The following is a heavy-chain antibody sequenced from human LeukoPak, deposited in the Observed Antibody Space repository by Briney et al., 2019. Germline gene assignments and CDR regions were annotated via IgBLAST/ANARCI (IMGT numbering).Heavy chain of an antibody. CDR2: IYYSGST. V-gene: IGHV4-59*01. CDR3: ARAVQLERPPPLIGYYYMDV. D-gene: IGHD1-1*01. J-gene: IGHJ6*03. CDR1: GGSISSYY. Sequence: SETLSLTCTVSGGSISSYYWSWIRQPPGKGLEWIGYIYYSGSTNYNPSLKSRVAISVDTSKNQFSLKLSSVTAADTAVYYCARAVQLERPPPLIGYYYMDVWGKGTTVTVSS.